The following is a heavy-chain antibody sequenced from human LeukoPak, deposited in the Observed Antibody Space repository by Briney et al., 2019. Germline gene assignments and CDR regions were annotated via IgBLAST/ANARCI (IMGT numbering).Heavy chain of an antibody. CDR3: AKSTGYSTTGRDFDS. V-gene: IGHV3-23*01. CDR1: GFTFSSYA. CDR2: ISGGGATT. J-gene: IGHJ4*02. D-gene: IGHD6-13*01. Sequence: GGSLRLSCAASGFTFSSYAMSWVRQAPGKGLEWVSDISGGGATTSYADSVKGRFTISRDNSKNTLYLQLSSLRAEDTAVYYCAKSTGYSTTGRDFDSWGRGTLVTVSS.